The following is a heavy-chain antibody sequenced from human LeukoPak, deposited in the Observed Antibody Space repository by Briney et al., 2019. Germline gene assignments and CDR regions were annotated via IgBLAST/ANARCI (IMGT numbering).Heavy chain of an antibody. V-gene: IGHV1-2*04. D-gene: IGHD3-22*01. CDR2: INPNSGGT. Sequence: VASVKVSCKASGYTFTGYYMHWVRQAPGQGLEWMGWINPNSGGTNYAQKFQGWVTMTRDTSISTAYMELSSLRSEDTAVYYCARAPTGSYYDSSGYAFDYWGQGTLVTVSS. J-gene: IGHJ4*02. CDR1: GYTFTGYY. CDR3: ARAPTGSYYDSSGYAFDY.